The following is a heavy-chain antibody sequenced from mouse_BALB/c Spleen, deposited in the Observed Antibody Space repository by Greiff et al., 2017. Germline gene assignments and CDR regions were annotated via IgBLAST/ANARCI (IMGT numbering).Heavy chain of an antibody. CDR2: ISSGSSTI. CDR1: GFTFSSFG. V-gene: IGHV5-17*02. Sequence: EVQVVESGGGLVQPGGSRKLSCAASGFTFSSFGMHWVRQAPEKGLEWVAYISSGSSTIYYAGTVKGRFTISRDNPKNTLFLQMTSLRSEDTAMYYCARSGNPYYFDYWGQGTTLTVSS. CDR3: ARSGNPYYFDY. D-gene: IGHD2-1*01. J-gene: IGHJ2*01.